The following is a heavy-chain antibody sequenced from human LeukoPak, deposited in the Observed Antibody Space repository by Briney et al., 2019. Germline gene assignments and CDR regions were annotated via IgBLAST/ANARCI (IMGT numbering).Heavy chain of an antibody. Sequence: SETLSLTCAVYGGSFSGYYWSWIRQPPGKGLEWIGEINHSGSTNYNPSLKSRVTISVDTSKNQFSLKLSPVTAADTAVYYCARANYGDTSYYFDYWGQGTLVTVSS. CDR3: ARANYGDTSYYFDY. CDR1: GGSFSGYY. V-gene: IGHV4-34*01. CDR2: INHSGST. D-gene: IGHD4-17*01. J-gene: IGHJ4*02.